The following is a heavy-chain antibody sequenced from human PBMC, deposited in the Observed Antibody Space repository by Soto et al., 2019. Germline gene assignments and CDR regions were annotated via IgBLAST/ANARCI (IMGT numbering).Heavy chain of an antibody. CDR2: IKQDGSEK. CDR1: GFTFSNYW. V-gene: IGHV3-7*01. J-gene: IGHJ4*02. CDR3: ARAQSSYYDFWSGYYGNHFDY. Sequence: PVVSLRPSSTPSGFTFSNYWLSGVRQATGKGLELLANIKQDGSEKYYVDSVKGRFTISRDNAKNSLYLQMNSLRAEDTAVYYCARAQSSYYDFWSGYYGNHFDYWGQGT. D-gene: IGHD3-3*01.